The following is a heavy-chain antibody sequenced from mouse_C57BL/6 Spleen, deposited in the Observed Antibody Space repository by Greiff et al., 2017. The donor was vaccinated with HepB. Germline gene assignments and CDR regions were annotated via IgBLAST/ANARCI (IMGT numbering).Heavy chain of an antibody. CDR3: TRLGDLVGLWFAY. Sequence: QVQLQQSGAELVRPGASVTLSCKASGYTFTDYEMHWVKQTPVHGLEWIGAIDPETGGTAYNQKFKGKAILTADKSSSTAYMELLSLTSEDSAVYYCTRLGDLVGLWFAYWGQGTLVTVSA. D-gene: IGHD2-10*02. CDR2: IDPETGGT. J-gene: IGHJ3*01. V-gene: IGHV1-15*01. CDR1: GYTFTDYE.